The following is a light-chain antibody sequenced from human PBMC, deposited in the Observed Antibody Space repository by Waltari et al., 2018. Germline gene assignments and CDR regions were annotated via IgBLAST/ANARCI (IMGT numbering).Light chain of an antibody. CDR2: DVT. CDR1: TSDIGDYHY. Sequence: QSALTQPASVSGSPGQSITISCIGTTSDIGDYHYVSWYQQFPGKAPKLIIYDVTKRPSGISVRLSGSKSRKTASLTISGLQAEDEGDYYCCSFRGGDSFVFGTGTRVTVV. V-gene: IGLV2-14*03. J-gene: IGLJ1*01. CDR3: CSFRGGDSFV.